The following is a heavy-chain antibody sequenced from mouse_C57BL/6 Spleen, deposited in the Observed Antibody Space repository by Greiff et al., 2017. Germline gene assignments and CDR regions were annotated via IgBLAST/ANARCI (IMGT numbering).Heavy chain of an antibody. CDR2: ISYDGSN. CDR3: ASNYYGSSYCFDY. J-gene: IGHJ2*01. D-gene: IGHD1-1*01. Sequence: EVQLQESGPGLVKPSQSLSLTCSFTGYSITSGYYWNWIRQFPGNKLEWMGYISYDGSNNYNPSLKNRISITRDTSKNQFFLKLNSVTTEDTATYYCASNYYGSSYCFDYWGQGTTLTVSS. V-gene: IGHV3-6*01. CDR1: GYSITSGYY.